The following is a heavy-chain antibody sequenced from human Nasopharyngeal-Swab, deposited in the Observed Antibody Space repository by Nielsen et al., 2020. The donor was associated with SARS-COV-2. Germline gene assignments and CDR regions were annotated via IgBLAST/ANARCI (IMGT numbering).Heavy chain of an antibody. CDR1: GFTFSSYG. CDR3: AKDRITMIVVVPDY. CDR2: ISYDGSNK. Sequence: GGSLRLSCAASGFTFSSYGMHWVRQAPGKGLEWVAVISYDGSNKYYADSVKGRFTISRDNSKNTLYLQMNSLRAEDTAVYYCAKDRITMIVVVPDYWGRGTLVTVSS. V-gene: IGHV3-30*18. J-gene: IGHJ4*02. D-gene: IGHD3-22*01.